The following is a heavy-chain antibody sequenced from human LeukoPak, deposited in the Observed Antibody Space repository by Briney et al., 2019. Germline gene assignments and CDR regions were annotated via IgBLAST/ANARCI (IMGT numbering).Heavy chain of an antibody. Sequence: SVKASCKASGGTFSSYAISWVRQAPGQGLEWMGGIIPIFGTANYAQKFQGRVTITADKSTSTAYMELSSLRSEDTAVYYCARAPGFGELLPFDYWGQGTLVTVSS. CDR2: IIPIFGTA. D-gene: IGHD3-10*01. J-gene: IGHJ4*02. V-gene: IGHV1-69*06. CDR3: ARAPGFGELLPFDY. CDR1: GGTFSSYA.